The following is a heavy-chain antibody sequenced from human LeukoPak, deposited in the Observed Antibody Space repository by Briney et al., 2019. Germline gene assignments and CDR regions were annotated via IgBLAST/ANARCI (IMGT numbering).Heavy chain of an antibody. CDR2: IYHSGST. J-gene: IGHJ4*02. V-gene: IGHV4-38-2*02. CDR3: ARDLDSYGSY. D-gene: IGHD5-18*01. Sequence: SETLSLTCTVSGYSISSGYYWGWIRQPPGKGLEWIGSIYHSGSTYYNPSLKSRVTISVDTSKNQFSLKLSSVTAADTAVYYCARDLDSYGSYWGQGTLVTVSS. CDR1: GYSISSGYY.